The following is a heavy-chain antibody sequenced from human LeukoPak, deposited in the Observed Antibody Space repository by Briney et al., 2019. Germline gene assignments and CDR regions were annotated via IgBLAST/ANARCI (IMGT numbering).Heavy chain of an antibody. CDR1: GGSISSYY. J-gene: IGHJ4*02. CDR2: IHSTGTT. D-gene: IGHD5-24*01. V-gene: IGHV4-4*09. CDR3: ARHARRDAYNPNDY. Sequence: SETLSLSCTVSGGSISSYYWSWIRQPPGKELLWIGYIHSTGTTKFNPSLESRVTMSVDTSKNQFSLKLSSVTAADTAVYYCARHARRDAYNPNDYWGQGTLVTVSS.